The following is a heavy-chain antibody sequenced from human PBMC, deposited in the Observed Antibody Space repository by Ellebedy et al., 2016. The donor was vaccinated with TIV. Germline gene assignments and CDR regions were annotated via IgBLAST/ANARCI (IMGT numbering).Heavy chain of an antibody. D-gene: IGHD6-6*01. CDR2: IKSKSAGGTI. V-gene: IGHV3-15*01. J-gene: IGHJ6*02. CDR3: TTDRAARLWVYYYYGMDV. Sequence: PGGSLRLSCAASGFTFSYAWMSWVRQAPGKGLEWVGRIKSKSAGGTIDYAAPVRGRFTISRDDSKNTLYLEMNNLKSEDTAVYHCTTDRAARLWVYYYYGMDVWGQGTTVAVSS. CDR1: GFTFSYAW.